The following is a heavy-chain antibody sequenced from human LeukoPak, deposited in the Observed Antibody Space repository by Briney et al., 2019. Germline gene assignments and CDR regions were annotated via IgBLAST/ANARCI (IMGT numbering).Heavy chain of an antibody. V-gene: IGHV3-21*01. J-gene: IGHJ3*02. CDR1: GFTFSSYN. CDR3: ARNPAYCGGDCYPVYQDAFGI. D-gene: IGHD2-21*02. Sequence: GGSLRLSCAASGFTFSSYNMNWVRQAPGKGLEWVSSISSSSSYIYYADSVRGRFTISRDNAKNSLYLQINSLRAEDTAVYYCARNPAYCGGDCYPVYQDAFGIGAKGTRVTVSS. CDR2: ISSSSSYI.